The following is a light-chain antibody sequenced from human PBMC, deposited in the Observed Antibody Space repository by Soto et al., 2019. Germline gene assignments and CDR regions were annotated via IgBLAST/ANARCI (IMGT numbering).Light chain of an antibody. J-gene: IGKJ2*01. CDR2: GAS. CDR3: PQYVNSPRT. Sequence: EIVLTQSPGTLSLSPGERATLSCRASHSVSGNFLAWYQQRPGQAPRLLIYGASSRAADIPDRFSASASGTDFTLTRSRLEPEDFAVYFCPQYVNSPRTFGQGPKLEIK. CDR1: HSVSGNF. V-gene: IGKV3-20*01.